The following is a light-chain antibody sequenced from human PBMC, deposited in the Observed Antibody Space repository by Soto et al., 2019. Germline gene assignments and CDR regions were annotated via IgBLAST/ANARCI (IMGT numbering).Light chain of an antibody. V-gene: IGKV1-39*01. CDR1: QSISSY. J-gene: IGKJ3*01. Sequence: DIQMTQSPSSLSASVGDRVTITCRASQSISSYLNWYQQKPGKAHKLLIYDASSLQSGVPSRFSVRGSGTDFTLTISSLQPEDFATYYCQQSYSTPFTFGPGTKVDIK. CDR2: DAS. CDR3: QQSYSTPFT.